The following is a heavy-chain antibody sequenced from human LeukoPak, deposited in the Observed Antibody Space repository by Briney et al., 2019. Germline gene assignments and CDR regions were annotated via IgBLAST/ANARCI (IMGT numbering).Heavy chain of an antibody. Sequence: GGSLRLSCAASGFTFSSYAMHWVRQAPGKGLEWVAVISYDGSNKYHADSVKGRFTISRDNSKNTLYLQMNSLRAEDTAVYYCARGSHYYDSSGYYFDYWGQGTLVTVSS. CDR3: ARGSHYYDSSGYYFDY. CDR2: ISYDGSNK. J-gene: IGHJ4*02. V-gene: IGHV3-30-3*01. CDR1: GFTFSSYA. D-gene: IGHD3-22*01.